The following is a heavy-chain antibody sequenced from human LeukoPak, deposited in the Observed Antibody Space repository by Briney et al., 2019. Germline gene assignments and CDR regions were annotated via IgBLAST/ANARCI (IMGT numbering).Heavy chain of an antibody. D-gene: IGHD5-18*01. J-gene: IGHJ4*02. CDR2: IYYSGST. Sequence: SETLSLTCAVYGGSFSGYYWSWIRQPPGKGLEWIGYIYYSGSTYYNPSLKSRVTMSVDTSKNQFSLKLSSVTAVDTAVYYCARTLKSYGYRSGFDYWGQGTLVTVSS. CDR1: GGSFSGYY. V-gene: IGHV4-34*10. CDR3: ARTLKSYGYRSGFDY.